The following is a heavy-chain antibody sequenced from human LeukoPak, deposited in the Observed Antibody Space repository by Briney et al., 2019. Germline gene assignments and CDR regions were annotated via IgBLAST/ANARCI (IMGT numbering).Heavy chain of an antibody. CDR3: ASHPRGYGDYEGSFDY. V-gene: IGHV1-69*13. D-gene: IGHD4-17*01. Sequence: ASVKVSCKASGGTFSSYAISWVRQAPGQGLEWMGGIIPIFGTVNYAQKFRGRVTITADESTRTAYMELSSVRSQDTAVYYCASHPRGYGDYEGSFDYWGQGTLVTVSS. J-gene: IGHJ4*02. CDR1: GGTFSSYA. CDR2: IIPIFGTV.